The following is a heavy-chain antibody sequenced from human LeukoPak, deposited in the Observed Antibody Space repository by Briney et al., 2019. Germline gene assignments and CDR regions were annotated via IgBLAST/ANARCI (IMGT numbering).Heavy chain of an antibody. Sequence: SETLSLTCTVSGGSISSYYWSWIRQPPGKGLEYIGYTHSSGSTNYNPSLKSRLTMSVDTSKNQFSLKLSSVTAADTAVYYCARHYNSGSYPLDYGGQGTLVTVSS. V-gene: IGHV4-59*08. D-gene: IGHD3-10*01. CDR2: THSSGST. CDR1: GGSISSYY. J-gene: IGHJ4*02. CDR3: ARHYNSGSYPLDY.